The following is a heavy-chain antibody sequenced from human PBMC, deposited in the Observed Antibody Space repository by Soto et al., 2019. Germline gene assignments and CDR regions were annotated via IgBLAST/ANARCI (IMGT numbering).Heavy chain of an antibody. V-gene: IGHV3-48*02. CDR2: ISSSSSTI. D-gene: IGHD6-13*01. J-gene: IGHJ4*02. CDR3: ARVMSLAAAGPGDY. Sequence: GGSLRLSCAASGFTFSSYSMNWVRQAPGKGLEWVSYISSSSSTIYYADSVKGRFTISRDNAKNSLYLQMNSLRDVDSAVYYCARVMSLAAAGPGDYWGQGTLVTVSS. CDR1: GFTFSSYS.